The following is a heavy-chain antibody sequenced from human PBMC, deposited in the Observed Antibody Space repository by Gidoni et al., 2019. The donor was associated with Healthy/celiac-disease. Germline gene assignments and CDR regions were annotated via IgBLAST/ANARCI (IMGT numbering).Heavy chain of an antibody. CDR3: ARDYCSGGSCYSSLGY. CDR2: ISYDGSNK. J-gene: IGHJ4*02. D-gene: IGHD2-15*01. V-gene: IGHV3-30*04. CDR1: GLTFSSYA. Sequence: QVQLVESGGGVVQPGRSLRLSCAASGLTFSSYAMHWVRQAPGKGLEWVAVISYDGSNKYYADSVKGRFTISRDNSKNTLYLQMNSLRAEDTAVYYCARDYCSGGSCYSSLGYWGQGTLVTVSS.